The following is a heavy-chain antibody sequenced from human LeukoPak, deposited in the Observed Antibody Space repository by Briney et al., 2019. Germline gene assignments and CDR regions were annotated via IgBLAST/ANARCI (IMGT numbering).Heavy chain of an antibody. V-gene: IGHV4-59*01. CDR2: IYYSGST. Sequence: PSETLSLTCTVSGGSISSYYWSWIRQPPGKGLEWIGYIYYSGSTNYNPSLKSRVTISVDTSKNQLSLKLSSVTAADTAVYYCARCRDYYDSSGYYQYFDLWGRGTLVTVSS. CDR3: ARCRDYYDSSGYYQYFDL. CDR1: GGSISSYY. D-gene: IGHD3-22*01. J-gene: IGHJ2*01.